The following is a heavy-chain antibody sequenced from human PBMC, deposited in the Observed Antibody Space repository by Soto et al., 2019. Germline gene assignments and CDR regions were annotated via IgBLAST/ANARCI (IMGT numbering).Heavy chain of an antibody. J-gene: IGHJ6*03. CDR3: AKTALRRYYYYYYMDV. CDR1: GFTFDDYA. CDR2: ISWNSGSI. Sequence: GGSLRLSCAASGFTFDDYAMHWVRQAPGKGLEWVSGISWNSGSIGYADSVKGRFTISRDNAKNSLYLQMNSLRAEDTALYYCAKTALRRYYYYYYMDVWGKGTTVTVSS. V-gene: IGHV3-9*01. D-gene: IGHD3-16*01.